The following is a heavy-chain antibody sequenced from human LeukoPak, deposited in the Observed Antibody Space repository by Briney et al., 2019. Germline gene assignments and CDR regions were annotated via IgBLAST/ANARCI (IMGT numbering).Heavy chain of an antibody. CDR3: TADLQRLRFEN. CDR1: GYIFTNLY. J-gene: IGHJ5*02. Sequence: ASVKVSCKASGYIFTNLYMHWMRQAPGQGLEWIGWIYPNNGGTNYAQKFQGRVSMTSDTSISTAYMELTRLTSDDTAVYHCTADLQRLRFENWGQGTLVTVSS. V-gene: IGHV1-2*02. CDR2: IYPNNGGT.